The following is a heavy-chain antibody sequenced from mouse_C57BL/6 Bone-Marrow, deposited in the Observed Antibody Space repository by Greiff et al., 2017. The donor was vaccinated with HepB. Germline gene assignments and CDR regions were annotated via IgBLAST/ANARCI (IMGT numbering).Heavy chain of an antibody. CDR3: ARTAQATYAMDY. Sequence: VQLKESGPELVKPGASVKISCKASGYSFTGYYMNWVKQSPEKSLEWIGEINPSTGGTTYNQKFKAKATLTVDKSSSTAYMQLKSLTSEDSAVYYCARTAQATYAMDYWGQGTSVTVSS. V-gene: IGHV1-42*01. J-gene: IGHJ4*01. CDR1: GYSFTGYY. D-gene: IGHD3-2*02. CDR2: INPSTGGT.